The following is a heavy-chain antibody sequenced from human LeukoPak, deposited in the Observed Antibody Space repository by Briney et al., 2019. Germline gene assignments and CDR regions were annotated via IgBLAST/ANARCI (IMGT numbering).Heavy chain of an antibody. V-gene: IGHV1-2*02. CDR3: ARDSIMITFGGVHYYMDV. Sequence: ASVKVSCKASGYTFTGYYMHWVRQAPGQGLEWMGWINPNSGGTNYAQKFQGRVTMTRDTSISTAYMELCRLRSDDTAVYYCARDSIMITFGGVHYYMDVWGKGTTVTISS. D-gene: IGHD3-16*01. CDR2: INPNSGGT. J-gene: IGHJ6*03. CDR1: GYTFTGYY.